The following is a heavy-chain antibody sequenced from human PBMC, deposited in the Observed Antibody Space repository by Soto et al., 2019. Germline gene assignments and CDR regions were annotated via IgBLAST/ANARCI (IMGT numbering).Heavy chain of an antibody. CDR2: ISSGNSYI. CDR1: GFTFSSYS. D-gene: IGHD3-9*01. CDR3: ATQMDYNILTGYRPFDY. Sequence: PGGSLRLSCAVSGFTFSSYSMNWVRQAPGKGLEWVSSISSGNSYIYYADSVRGRFTVSRDNAKSSLYLQMKSLRAEDTAVYYCATQMDYNILTGYRPFDYWGQGAMVTVYS. J-gene: IGHJ4*02. V-gene: IGHV3-21*01.